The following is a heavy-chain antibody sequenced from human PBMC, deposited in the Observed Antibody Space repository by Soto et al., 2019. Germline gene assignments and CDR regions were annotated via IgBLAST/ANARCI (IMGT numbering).Heavy chain of an antibody. CDR1: GGSISSDGYY. V-gene: IGHV4-31*03. D-gene: IGHD5-18*01. J-gene: IGHJ4*02. CDR2: IYYSGST. Sequence: QVQLQESGPGLVKPSQTLSLTCTVSGGSISSDGYYWSWIRQHPGKGLEWIGYIYYSGSTYYNPSLKSRVTISVDTSKNQFSLKLSSVTAADTAVYYCARDSNNSDTAMTAGRYFDYWGQGTLVTVSS. CDR3: ARDSNNSDTAMTAGRYFDY.